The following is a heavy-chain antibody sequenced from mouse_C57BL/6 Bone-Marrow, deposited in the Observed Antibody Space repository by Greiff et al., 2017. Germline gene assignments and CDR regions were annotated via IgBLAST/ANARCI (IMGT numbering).Heavy chain of an antibody. Sequence: VQLQQPGAELVKPGASVKLSCKASGYTFTSYWMQWVKQRPGQGLEWIGEIDPSDGYTNYNQKFKGKATLTVDTSSSTAYMQLSSLTTEDSAVYYCARSPYYSNTGDYWGKGTTLTVSS. CDR1: GYTFTSYW. CDR3: ARSPYYSNTGDY. CDR2: IDPSDGYT. J-gene: IGHJ2*01. D-gene: IGHD2-5*01. V-gene: IGHV1-50*01.